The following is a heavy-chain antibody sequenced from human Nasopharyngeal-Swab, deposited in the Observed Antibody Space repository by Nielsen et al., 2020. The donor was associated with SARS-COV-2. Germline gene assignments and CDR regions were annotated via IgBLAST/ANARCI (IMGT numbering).Heavy chain of an antibody. V-gene: IGHV4-39*07. D-gene: IGHD3-3*01. Sequence: SETLSLTCTVSGGSISSSSYYWVWIRQPPGKGLEWIGSIYYSGSTYYNPSLKSRVTISVDTSKNQFSLKLSSVTAADTAVYYCARGLQYYDFWSGHYATNWFDPWGQGTLVTVSS. CDR1: GGSISSSSYY. CDR2: IYYSGST. J-gene: IGHJ5*02. CDR3: ARGLQYYDFWSGHYATNWFDP.